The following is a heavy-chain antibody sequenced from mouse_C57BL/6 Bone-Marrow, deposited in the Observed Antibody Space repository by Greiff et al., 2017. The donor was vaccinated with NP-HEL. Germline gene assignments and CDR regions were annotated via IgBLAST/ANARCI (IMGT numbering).Heavy chain of an antibody. CDR1: GYTFTDYY. V-gene: IGHV1-75*01. CDR2: IFPGSGST. J-gene: IGHJ2*01. Sequence: QVHVKQSGPELVKPGASVKISCKASGYTFTDYYINWVKQRPGQGLEWIGWIFPGSGSTYYNEKFKGKATLTVDKSSSTAYMLLSSLTSEDSAVYFCARGFANWADFDYWGQGTTRTVSS. D-gene: IGHD4-1*01. CDR3: ARGFANWADFDY.